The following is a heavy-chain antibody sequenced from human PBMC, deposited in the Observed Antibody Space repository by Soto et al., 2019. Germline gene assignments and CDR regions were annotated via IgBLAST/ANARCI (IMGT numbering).Heavy chain of an antibody. CDR3: ASGYYYGSGSPLAYNYGMDV. V-gene: IGHV1-69*13. CDR2: IIPIFGTA. CDR1: GGTFSIYA. J-gene: IGHJ6*02. Sequence: GASVKVSCKASGGTFSIYAISWVRQAPGQGLEWMGGIIPIFGTASYAQKLQGRVTITADESTSTAYMELSSLRSEDTGVYYCASGYYYGSGSPLAYNYGMDVWGQGTTVTVSS. D-gene: IGHD3-10*01.